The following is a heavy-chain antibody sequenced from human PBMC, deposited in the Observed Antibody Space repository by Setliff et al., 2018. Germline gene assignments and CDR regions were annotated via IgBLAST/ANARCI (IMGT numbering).Heavy chain of an antibody. J-gene: IGHJ6*03. V-gene: IGHV4-34*12. D-gene: IGHD4-4*01. CDR1: GGSFSGYY. Sequence: PSETLSLTCAVYGGSFSGYYWSWIRQPPGKRLEWIGEIIHSGSTNYNPSLKSRVTISMDTSKNQFSLKVSSVTAADTAVYYCARVSTVTTWPYYYYMDVWGKGTTVTVSS. CDR3: ARVSTVTTWPYYYYMDV. CDR2: IIHSGST.